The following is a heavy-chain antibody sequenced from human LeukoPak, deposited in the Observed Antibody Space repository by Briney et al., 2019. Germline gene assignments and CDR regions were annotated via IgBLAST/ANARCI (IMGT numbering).Heavy chain of an antibody. CDR3: ARGPPFGELFY. CDR1: GFTFSSYA. CDR2: ISYDGSNK. Sequence: GRSLRLSCAASGFTFSSYAMHWVRQAPGKGLEWVAVISYDGSNKYYADSVKGRFTISRDNSKNTLYLQMNSLRAEDTAVYYCARGPPFGELFYWSQGTLVTVSS. V-gene: IGHV3-30*04. J-gene: IGHJ4*02. D-gene: IGHD3-10*01.